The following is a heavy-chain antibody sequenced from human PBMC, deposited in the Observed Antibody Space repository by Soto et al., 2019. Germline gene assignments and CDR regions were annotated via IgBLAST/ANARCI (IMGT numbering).Heavy chain of an antibody. CDR3: AGGGVRGVITRTRDYCGMDV. J-gene: IGHJ6*02. D-gene: IGHD3-10*01. Sequence: PGQFLKIACQGSRYSIHSCWIGWVSQVPGKGEEWLGIIYPRDSDTKYNPSFQAHVTISADKSISTAYLQWSSLKASDTAMYYCAGGGVRGVITRTRDYCGMDVWGQGTTVTVS. CDR1: RYSIHSCW. V-gene: IGHV5-51*03. CDR2: IYPRDSDT.